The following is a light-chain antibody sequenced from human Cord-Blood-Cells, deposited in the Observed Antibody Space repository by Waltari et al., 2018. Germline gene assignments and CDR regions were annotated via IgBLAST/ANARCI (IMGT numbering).Light chain of an antibody. CDR3: MQDAQDP. Sequence: EIVMTQPQPSCPITPEGQPSSSGSPVKASWQVIDTPICIGFCRKAGQSPQLLIYEVSNRFSGVPDRFSGSGSGTDFTLKISRVEAEDVGVYYCMQDAQDPFGQGTKVEIK. J-gene: IGKJ1*01. CDR1: KASWQVIDTP. V-gene: IGKV2D-26*03. CDR2: EVS.